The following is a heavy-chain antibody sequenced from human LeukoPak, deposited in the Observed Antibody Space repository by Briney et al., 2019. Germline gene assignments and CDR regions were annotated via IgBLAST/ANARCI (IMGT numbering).Heavy chain of an antibody. J-gene: IGHJ4*02. Sequence: GESLKISCKGSGYSFTSYWIGWVRQMPGEGLEWMGIIYPGDSDTRYSPSFQGQVTISVDKSSYTAYLQWSSLKASDTAMYYCARRLEADGGFDYWGQGTLVTVSS. V-gene: IGHV5-51*01. D-gene: IGHD6-13*01. CDR2: IYPGDSDT. CDR1: GYSFTSYW. CDR3: ARRLEADGGFDY.